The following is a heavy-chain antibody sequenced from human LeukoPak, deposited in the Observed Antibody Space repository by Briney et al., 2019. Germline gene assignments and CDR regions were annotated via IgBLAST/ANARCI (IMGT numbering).Heavy chain of an antibody. Sequence: GGSLRLSCTASGFNFRNYWMHWVRQAPGKGLEWVSRINTDGFATTYADSVKGRFTISRDNAKNTLYLQMNSLRAEDTAVYYCARGFRDILTGYSVGAFDIWGQGTMVTVSS. CDR1: GFNFRNYW. CDR3: ARGFRDILTGYSVGAFDI. V-gene: IGHV3-74*03. J-gene: IGHJ3*02. CDR2: INTDGFAT. D-gene: IGHD3-9*01.